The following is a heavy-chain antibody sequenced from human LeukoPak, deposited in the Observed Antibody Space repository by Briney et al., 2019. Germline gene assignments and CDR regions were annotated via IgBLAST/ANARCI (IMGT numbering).Heavy chain of an antibody. CDR1: GFTFKWYA. J-gene: IGHJ6*03. CDR3: VREGMIPTRQGGPYYHYLDA. Sequence: PGGSLRLSCEASGFTFKWYAMHWVRQAPGKGLEWVAVVSSDCTTKYYADSVKGRFTISRDNSRNTLDLQMDSLRPEDTAVFFCVREGMIPTRQGGPYYHYLDAWAKGTTVIVSS. D-gene: IGHD2-21*01. CDR2: VSSDCTTK. V-gene: IGHV3-30*04.